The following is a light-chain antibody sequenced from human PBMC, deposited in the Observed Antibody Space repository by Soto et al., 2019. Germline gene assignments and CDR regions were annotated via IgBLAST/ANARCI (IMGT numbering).Light chain of an antibody. V-gene: IGLV2-14*01. J-gene: IGLJ1*01. CDR2: EVT. CDR1: RRDVGGYNY. CDR3: SSYTICNTLTFV. Sequence: QSALTQPASVSGSPGQSITISCTGTRRDVGGYNYVSWYQQYPGKSPKLLIYEVTHRPSGVSNRFSGSKSGITASLTISGLQAEDEADYYCSSYTICNTLTFVFGTGTKGTVL.